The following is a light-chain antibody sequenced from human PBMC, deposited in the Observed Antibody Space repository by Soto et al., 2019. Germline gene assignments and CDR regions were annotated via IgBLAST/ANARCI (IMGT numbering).Light chain of an antibody. CDR2: DVS. CDR3: CSYAGRYVYV. J-gene: IGLJ1*01. Sequence: QSVLTQPRSVSGSPGQSVTISCTGTGSGLGHYNSVSWYQYHPGKAPKLIIFDVSERHAGVPDRFSGSKSANTASLTISGRQVEDEADYYCCSYAGRYVYVFGTGTKRTVL. CDR1: GSGLGHYNS. V-gene: IGLV2-11*01.